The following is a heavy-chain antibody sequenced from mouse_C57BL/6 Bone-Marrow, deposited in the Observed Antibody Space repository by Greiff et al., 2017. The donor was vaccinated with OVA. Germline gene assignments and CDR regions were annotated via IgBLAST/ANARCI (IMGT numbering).Heavy chain of an antibody. D-gene: IGHD2-4*01. CDR3: ARDARDYEGGFDD. CDR2: SRNKANDYTT. Sequence: EVKLVESGGGLVQSGRSLRLSCATSGFTFSDFYMEWVRQAPGKGLEWIAASRNKANDYTTEYSASVKGRFIVSRDTSQSILYLQMNALRAEDTAIYYCARDARDYEGGFDDWGQGTTLTVSS. V-gene: IGHV7-1*01. CDR1: GFTFSDFY. J-gene: IGHJ2*01.